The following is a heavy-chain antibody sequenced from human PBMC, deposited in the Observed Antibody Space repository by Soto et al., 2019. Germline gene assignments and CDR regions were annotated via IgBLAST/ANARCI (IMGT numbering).Heavy chain of an antibody. J-gene: IGHJ6*03. V-gene: IGHV3-9*01. Sequence: EVQLVESGGGLVQPGRSLRLSCAASGFTFDDYAMHWVRQAPGKGLEWVSGISWNSGSIGYADSVKGRFTISRDNAKNSLYLQMNSLRAEDTVLYYCAKGGYCSSTSCYSLYYYYMDVWGKGTTVTVSS. D-gene: IGHD2-2*02. CDR1: GFTFDDYA. CDR2: ISWNSGSI. CDR3: AKGGYCSSTSCYSLYYYYMDV.